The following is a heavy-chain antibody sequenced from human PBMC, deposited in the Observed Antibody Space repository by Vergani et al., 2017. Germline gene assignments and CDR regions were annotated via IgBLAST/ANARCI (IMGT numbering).Heavy chain of an antibody. CDR1: GFSVSNSG. D-gene: IGHD3-10*01. J-gene: IGHJ5*02. CDR3: ANEGSANRIRGWLDL. Sequence: VPVVESGGGLVQPGGSLRLSCVASGFSVSNSGMHWVRQTPGKGLEWVAFIQYDGSDIFYADFVEGRFTISRDNSKNSLYLQMRSLRFDDTAVYYCANEGSANRIRGWLDLWGQGALVTVSS. V-gene: IGHV3-30*02. CDR2: IQYDGSDI.